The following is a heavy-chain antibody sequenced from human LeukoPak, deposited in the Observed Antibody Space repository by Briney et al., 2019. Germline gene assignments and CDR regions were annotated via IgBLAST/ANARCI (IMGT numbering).Heavy chain of an antibody. J-gene: IGHJ4*02. CDR3: ARGYDEFDY. D-gene: IGHD5-12*01. Sequence: GGSLRLSCAASGFTFSSYSMNWVRQAPGKGLEWVSYISSSSTIYYADSVKGRFTISRDNAKNSLYLQMNSLRAEDTAVYYCARGYDEFDYWGQGTLVTVSS. V-gene: IGHV3-48*01. CDR2: ISSSSTI. CDR1: GFTFSSYS.